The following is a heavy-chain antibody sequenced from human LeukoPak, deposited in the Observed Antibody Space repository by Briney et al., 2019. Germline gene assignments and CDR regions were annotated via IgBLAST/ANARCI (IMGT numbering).Heavy chain of an antibody. D-gene: IGHD5-18*01. J-gene: IGHJ4*02. CDR3: ARGYNYGFPDY. Sequence: PGGSLRISCVASGFTIRSYWMSWVRQAPGKGLEWVANIKQDGSEKYYVDSVKGRFTISRDNAKNSLYLQMNSLRAVDTAVYYCARGYNYGFPDYWGQGTLVTVSS. V-gene: IGHV3-7*04. CDR2: IKQDGSEK. CDR1: GFTIRSYW.